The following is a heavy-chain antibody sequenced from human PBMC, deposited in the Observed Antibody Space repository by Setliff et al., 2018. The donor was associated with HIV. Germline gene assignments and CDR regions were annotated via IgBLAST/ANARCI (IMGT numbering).Heavy chain of an antibody. CDR3: ATRPRIAARPFDY. V-gene: IGHV4-31*03. J-gene: IGHJ4*02. Sequence: PSETLSLTCSVSGVSVGSGDYYWHWIRQHPEKALEWIGYIFHSGDTYYNPSLKSRISMSVDTSKNQFSPELTSLTAADTAVYYCATRPRIAARPFDYWGQGMLVTVS. D-gene: IGHD6-6*01. CDR1: GVSVGSGDYY. CDR2: IFHSGDT.